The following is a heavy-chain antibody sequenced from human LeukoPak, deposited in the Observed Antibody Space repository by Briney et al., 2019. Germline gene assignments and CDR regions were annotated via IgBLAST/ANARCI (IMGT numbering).Heavy chain of an antibody. V-gene: IGHV3-20*04. Sequence: GSLTLSCAASGFTFHDFVMSWVRQAPGKGLEGVSDINWSGHSPVYADSGKGRCTISSDNAKKSLYLEINSLRADDAAVYYSARDPESSSFDLWGRGALVTVSS. D-gene: IGHD6-13*01. CDR2: INWSGHSP. CDR1: GFTFHDFV. J-gene: IGHJ4*02. CDR3: ARDPESSSFDL.